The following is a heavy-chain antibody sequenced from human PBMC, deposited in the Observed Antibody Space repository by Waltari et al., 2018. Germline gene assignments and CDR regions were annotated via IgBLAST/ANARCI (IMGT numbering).Heavy chain of an antibody. CDR1: GFTVSSNY. CDR3: ARDNAGITGDHY. J-gene: IGHJ4*02. Sequence: EVQLVETGGGLIQPGGSLRLSCAASGFTVSSNYMSWVRQAPGKGLEWVSVIYSGGSKYYADSVKGRFTISRDNYKNTLYIQMNSLRAEDTAVYYCARDNAGITGDHYWGQGTLVTVSS. D-gene: IGHD1-20*01. V-gene: IGHV3-53*02. CDR2: IYSGGSK.